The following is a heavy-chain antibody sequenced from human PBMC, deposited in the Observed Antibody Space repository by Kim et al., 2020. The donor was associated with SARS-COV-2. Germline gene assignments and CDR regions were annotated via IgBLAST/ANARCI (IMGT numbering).Heavy chain of an antibody. V-gene: IGHV3-23*01. CDR3: AKPALNYYDSSGQYYFDY. Sequence: KGRFTISRDNSKNTLYLQMNSLRAEDTAVYYCAKPALNYYDSSGQYYFDYWGQGTLVTVSS. D-gene: IGHD3-22*01. J-gene: IGHJ4*02.